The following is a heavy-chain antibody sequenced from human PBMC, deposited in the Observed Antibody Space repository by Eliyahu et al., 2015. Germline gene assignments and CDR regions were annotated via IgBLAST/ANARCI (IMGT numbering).Heavy chain of an antibody. J-gene: IGHJ5*02. Sequence: AASGFTFSSYAMSWVRQAPGKGLEWVSAISGSGGRPYYGDSVKGRFTISRDNSKNTLYLQMNSLRAEDTAVYYCAKMPFSIDYDILTGYSDFDPWGQGTLVTVSS. V-gene: IGHV3-23*01. CDR3: AKMPFSIDYDILTGYSDFDP. CDR2: ISGSGGRP. CDR1: GFTFSSYA. D-gene: IGHD3-9*01.